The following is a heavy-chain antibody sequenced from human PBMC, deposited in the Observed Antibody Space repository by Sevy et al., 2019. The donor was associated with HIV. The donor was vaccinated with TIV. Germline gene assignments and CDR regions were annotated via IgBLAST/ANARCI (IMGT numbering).Heavy chain of an antibody. J-gene: IGHJ4*02. CDR3: ARGIQARVDY. CDR2: MNPNIGST. Sequence: ASVKVSCKASGYTFNLLDINWVRQAPGQGPEWMGWMNPNIGSTGYAQKFQGRVTMTRDTSISTAYMELSSLTSEDTAVYYCARGIQARVDYWGQGTLVTVSS. V-gene: IGHV1-8*01. CDR1: GYTFNLLD.